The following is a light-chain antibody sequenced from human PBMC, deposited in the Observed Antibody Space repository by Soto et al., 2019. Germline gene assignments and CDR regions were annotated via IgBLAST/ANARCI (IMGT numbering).Light chain of an antibody. CDR2: GAS. J-gene: IGKJ2*01. V-gene: IGKV3-20*01. Sequence: EIVLTQSPGTLALSQGERATLSCRASQSVRSNYLAWYQHKIGRAPRLLIYGASTRATGIPDKVSSSGSGRSFTLTISRRKHEDFAMYFYQQYGISTPYSFGQRTKLEIK. CDR1: QSVRSNY. CDR3: QQYGISTPYS.